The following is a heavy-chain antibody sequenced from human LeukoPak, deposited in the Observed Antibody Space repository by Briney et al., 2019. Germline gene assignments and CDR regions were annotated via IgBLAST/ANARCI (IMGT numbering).Heavy chain of an antibody. J-gene: IGHJ5*02. D-gene: IGHD3-10*01. CDR3: ARDSGTTGEVKFDP. CDR1: GGSLSFYY. V-gene: IGHV4-34*01. Sequence: PSETLSLTCGVSGGSLSFYYWSWIRQSPGKGLEWIAEISQNGDSNYNMSLKSRVTISLDKSKNQVSLKLNSVTAADTAVYYCARDSGTTGEVKFDPWGQGTLVTVSS. CDR2: ISQNGDS.